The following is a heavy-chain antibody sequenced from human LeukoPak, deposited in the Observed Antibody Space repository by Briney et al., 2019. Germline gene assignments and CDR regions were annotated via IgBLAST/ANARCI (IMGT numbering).Heavy chain of an antibody. Sequence: SVKVSCKASGGTFSTYAISWVRQAPGQGLEWMGRIIPIFDTANYAQKFQGRVTITTDESTSTAYMELSSLGFEDTAVYYCARDGGCGGDCYSSHFDYWGQGTQVTVSS. CDR1: GGTFSTYA. V-gene: IGHV1-69*05. D-gene: IGHD2-21*02. J-gene: IGHJ4*02. CDR2: IIPIFDTA. CDR3: ARDGGCGGDCYSSHFDY.